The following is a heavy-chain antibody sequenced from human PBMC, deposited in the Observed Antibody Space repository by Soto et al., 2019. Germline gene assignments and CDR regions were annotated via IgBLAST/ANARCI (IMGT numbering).Heavy chain of an antibody. D-gene: IGHD6-19*01. V-gene: IGHV5-10-1*01. J-gene: IGHJ6*02. CDR1: GYSFTSYW. CDR2: IDPSDSYT. CDR3: ARQPVAGDYYYYGMDV. Sequence: GESLKISCKGSGYSFTSYWIGWVRQMPGKGLEWMGRIDPSDSYTNYSPSFQGHVTISADKSISTAYLQWSSLKASDTAMYYCARQPVAGDYYYYGMDVWGQGTTVNVSS.